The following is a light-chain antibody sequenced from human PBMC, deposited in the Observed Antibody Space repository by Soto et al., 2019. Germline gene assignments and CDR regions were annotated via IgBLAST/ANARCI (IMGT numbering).Light chain of an antibody. CDR3: SSYRTGGPFV. CDR2: EVS. J-gene: IGLJ1*01. Sequence: QTSLTQPASLSGSPGQSIAISCTGTSSDVGGYNYVSWYQQLPGKAPKLLISEVSNRPSGVSHRFSGSKSGNTASLTISGLQAEDEADYYCSSYRTGGPFVFGTGTKV. V-gene: IGLV2-14*01. CDR1: SSDVGGYNY.